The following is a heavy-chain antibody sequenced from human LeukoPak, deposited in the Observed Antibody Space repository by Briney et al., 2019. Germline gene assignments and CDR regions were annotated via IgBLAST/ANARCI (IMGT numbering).Heavy chain of an antibody. J-gene: IGHJ4*02. D-gene: IGHD2-2*01. CDR2: IYYSGST. Sequence: SETLSLTCTVSGGSISGSSYYWGWIRQPPGKGLEWIGGIYYSGSTYYKPSLKSRVTISVDTSKNQFSLKLSSVTAADTAVYYCARPPGFSTSFWDWGQGTLVIVSS. V-gene: IGHV4-39*01. CDR3: ARPPGFSTSFWD. CDR1: GGSISGSSYY.